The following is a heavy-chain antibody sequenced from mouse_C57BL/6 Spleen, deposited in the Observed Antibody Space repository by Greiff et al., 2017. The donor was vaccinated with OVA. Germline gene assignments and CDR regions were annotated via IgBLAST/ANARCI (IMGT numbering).Heavy chain of an antibody. CDR3: ARGDDYGRRPWFAD. J-gene: IGHJ3*01. CDR1: GYTFTDYN. CDR2: IIPSNGST. D-gene: IGHD2-4*01. V-gene: IGHV1-18*01. Sequence: VQLLQSGPELVKPGASVKLPCKASGYTFTDYNMDWVKQSHGKSLEWIGDIIPSNGSTIYNQKFKGKATLTVDKSSSTAYMELSSLTSEDTAVYYCARGDDYGRRPWFADWGQGTMVTVSA.